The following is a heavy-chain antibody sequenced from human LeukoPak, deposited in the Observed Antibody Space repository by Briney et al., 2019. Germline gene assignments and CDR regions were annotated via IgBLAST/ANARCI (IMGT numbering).Heavy chain of an antibody. D-gene: IGHD3-10*01. J-gene: IGHJ4*02. CDR2: IYYSGST. CDR3: ARVVFRATYYFDY. Sequence: SETLSLTCTVSGYSISSGYYWGWIRQPPGKGLDWIGSIYYSGSTYHNLSLKSRVTISVDTSKNQFSLKLSSVTAADTAVYYCARVVFRATYYFDYWGQGTLVTVSS. V-gene: IGHV4-38-2*02. CDR1: GYSISSGYY.